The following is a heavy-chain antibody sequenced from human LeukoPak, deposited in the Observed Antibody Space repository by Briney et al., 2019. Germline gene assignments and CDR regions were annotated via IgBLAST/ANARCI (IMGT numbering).Heavy chain of an antibody. CDR2: ISGSGGST. V-gene: IGHV3-23*01. Sequence: GGSLRLSCAASGFTFSSYAMSWVRQAPGKGLEWVSAISGSGGSTYYADSVKGRFTISRDNSKNTLYLQMNSLKTEDTAVYYCTRVGAAAGFQFDYWGQGTLVTVSS. J-gene: IGHJ4*02. CDR3: TRVGAAAGFQFDY. CDR1: GFTFSSYA. D-gene: IGHD6-13*01.